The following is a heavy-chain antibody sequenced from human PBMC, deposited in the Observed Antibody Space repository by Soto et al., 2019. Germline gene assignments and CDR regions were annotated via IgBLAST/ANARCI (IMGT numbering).Heavy chain of an antibody. CDR1: GFTFSSYA. D-gene: IGHD3-9*01. Sequence: GGSLRLSCAASGFTFSSYAMSWVRQAPGKGLEWVSAISGSGGSTYYADSVKGRFTISRDNSKNTLYLQMNSLRAEDTAVYYCARPKRDHYDILSSFDYWGQGTLVTVSS. V-gene: IGHV3-23*01. J-gene: IGHJ4*02. CDR2: ISGSGGST. CDR3: ARPKRDHYDILSSFDY.